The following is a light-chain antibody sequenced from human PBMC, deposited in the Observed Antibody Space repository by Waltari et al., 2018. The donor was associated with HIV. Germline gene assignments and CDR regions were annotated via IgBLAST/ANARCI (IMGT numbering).Light chain of an antibody. CDR1: ISNIGSNT. J-gene: IGLJ3*02. V-gene: IGLV1-44*01. CDR2: SNN. Sequence: QSVLTQPPSASGTPGQRVTIACSGSISNIGSNTVNWYQQLPGTAPKRLIYSNNQRPSGFPDRFSGSKSGTSASLAISGLQSEDEADYYCAAWDDSLNGHWVFGGGTKLTVL. CDR3: AAWDDSLNGHWV.